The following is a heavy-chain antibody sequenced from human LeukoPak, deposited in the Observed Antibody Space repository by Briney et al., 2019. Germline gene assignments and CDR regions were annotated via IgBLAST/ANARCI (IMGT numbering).Heavy chain of an antibody. V-gene: IGHV1-18*01. D-gene: IGHD3-22*01. CDR3: ARETYYYDSSGYGNHYYYYHYMDV. CDR2: ISAYNGNT. J-gene: IGHJ6*03. Sequence: ASVKVSCKASGYTFTSYGISWVRQAPGQGLEWMGWISAYNGNTNYAQKLQGRVTMTTDTSTSTAYMELRSLRSDDTAVYYCARETYYYDSSGYGNHYYYYHYMDVWGKGTTVTVSS. CDR1: GYTFTSYG.